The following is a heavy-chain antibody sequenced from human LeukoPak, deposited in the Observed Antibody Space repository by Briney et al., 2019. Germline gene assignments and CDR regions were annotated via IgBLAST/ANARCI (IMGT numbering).Heavy chain of an antibody. CDR1: GYTLTNHY. D-gene: IGHD5-12*01. J-gene: IGHJ4*02. V-gene: IGHV1-46*01. CDR2: MNPSGGST. CDR3: ARDRVSGGYVTFDY. Sequence: ASVKVSCKASGYTLTNHYIHWVRQAPGQGLEWMGIMNPSGGSTSYPQKFQGRVTMTRDTSTGTVYMELSSLRSEDTAVYYCARDRVSGGYVTFDYWGQGTLVTVSS.